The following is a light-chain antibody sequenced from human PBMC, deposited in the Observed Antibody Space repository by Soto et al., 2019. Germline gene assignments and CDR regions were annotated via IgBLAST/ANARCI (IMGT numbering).Light chain of an antibody. CDR3: QSYDSTLSARYV. V-gene: IGLV1-51*01. J-gene: IGLJ1*01. CDR1: SSNIGNNY. Sequence: QSVLTQPPSVSAAPGQKVTISCSGSSSNIGNNYVSWYQQLPGTAPKLLIYDNNKRPSGIPDRFSGSKSDTSATLGITGLQTGDEADYYCQSYDSTLSARYVFGTGTKVTV. CDR2: DNN.